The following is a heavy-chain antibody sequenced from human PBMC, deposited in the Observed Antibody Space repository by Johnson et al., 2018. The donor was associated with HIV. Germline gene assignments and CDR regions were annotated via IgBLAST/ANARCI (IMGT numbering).Heavy chain of an antibody. Sequence: QMLLVESGGGLVQPGGSLRLSCAASGFTFSSYGMHWVRQAPGKGLEWVAVISYDGSNKYYADSVKGRFTISRDNSKNTLYLQMNSLRAEDTAVYYCAKDRTSAQSAFDIWGQGTMVTVSS. V-gene: IGHV3-30*18. D-gene: IGHD1-1*01. CDR1: GFTFSSYG. CDR3: AKDRTSAQSAFDI. J-gene: IGHJ3*02. CDR2: ISYDGSNK.